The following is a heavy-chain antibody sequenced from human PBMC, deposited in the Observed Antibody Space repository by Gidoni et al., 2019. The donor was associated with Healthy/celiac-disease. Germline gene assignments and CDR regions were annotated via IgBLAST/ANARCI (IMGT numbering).Heavy chain of an antibody. Sequence: QVQLQESGPGLVKPSQTLSLTCTVSGGSISSGSYYWSWIRQPAGKGLEWIGRIYTSGSTNYNPSLKSRVTISVDTSKNQFSLKLSSVTAADTAVYYCAREIGGRAAADLYFDYWGQGTLVTVSS. J-gene: IGHJ4*02. CDR2: IYTSGST. CDR1: GGSISSGSYY. CDR3: AREIGGRAAADLYFDY. V-gene: IGHV4-61*02. D-gene: IGHD6-13*01.